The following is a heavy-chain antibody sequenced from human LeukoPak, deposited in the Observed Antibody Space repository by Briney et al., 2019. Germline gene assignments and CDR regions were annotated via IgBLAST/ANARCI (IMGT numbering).Heavy chain of an antibody. CDR2: IKQDGSEK. D-gene: IGHD5-18*01. V-gene: IGHV3-7*01. Sequence: GGSLRLSCAASGITLSNYWMSWVRQAPGKELAWVANIKQDGSEKYYVDSVKGRFTISRDNARNSLYLQMNNLRAEDTAVYYCAREKGYVFDYWGQGTLVTVSS. CDR3: AREKGYVFDY. J-gene: IGHJ4*02. CDR1: GITLSNYW.